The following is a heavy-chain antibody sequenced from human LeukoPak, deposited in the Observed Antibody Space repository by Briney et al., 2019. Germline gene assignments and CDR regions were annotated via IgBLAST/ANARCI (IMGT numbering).Heavy chain of an antibody. J-gene: IGHJ5*02. V-gene: IGHV3-23*01. Sequence: GGSLSLSCAASGFPFNSYAMSWVRQAPGKGLEWVSAISGSGGSTYYADSVKGRFTISRDNSKTTLYLQMNSLRAEDTAVYYCAKDQSHHDSSGSLYDPWGQGSLVTVSS. CDR1: GFPFNSYA. CDR2: ISGSGGST. D-gene: IGHD3-22*01. CDR3: AKDQSHHDSSGSLYDP.